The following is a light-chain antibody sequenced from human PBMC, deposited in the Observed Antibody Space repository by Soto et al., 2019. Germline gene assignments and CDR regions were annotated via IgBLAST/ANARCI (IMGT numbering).Light chain of an antibody. CDR1: HTISRNY. Sequence: ELVLTQSPGTLSLSPGERATVSCRASHTISRNYLVWYQKKPGQAPRLLIYGGSSRATGIPVRFSGSGSGTDFTLTISSLEPEDFAVYYCQQRYNWPLTFGGGTKVDI. V-gene: IGKV3D-20*02. CDR2: GGS. J-gene: IGKJ4*01. CDR3: QQRYNWPLT.